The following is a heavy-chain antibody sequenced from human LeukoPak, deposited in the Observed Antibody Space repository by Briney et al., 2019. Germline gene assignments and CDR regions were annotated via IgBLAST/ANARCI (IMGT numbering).Heavy chain of an antibody. Sequence: GASVKVSCKASGYTFTGYYMHWVRQAPGQGLEWMGWINPNSGGTNYAQKFQGRVTITRNTSISTAYMELSSLRSEDTAVYYCARGAGITMIVAAYYPGAFDIWGQGTMVTVSS. V-gene: IGHV1-2*02. CDR3: ARGAGITMIVAAYYPGAFDI. CDR2: INPNSGGT. CDR1: GYTFTGYY. J-gene: IGHJ3*02. D-gene: IGHD3-22*01.